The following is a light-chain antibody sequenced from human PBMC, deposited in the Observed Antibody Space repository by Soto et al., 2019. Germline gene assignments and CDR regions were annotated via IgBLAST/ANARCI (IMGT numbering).Light chain of an antibody. J-gene: IGKJ1*01. V-gene: IGKV1-39*01. Sequence: DVRMTQSPSSLSASVGDTITITCRASRTINTYLNWFQQKPGEPPRLLIYGASTLHDGVPSRFSGSGSGADFTLTISGLQPEDFATYYCQQFIDGWTFGQGTKVEIK. CDR1: RTINTY. CDR2: GAS. CDR3: QQFIDGWT.